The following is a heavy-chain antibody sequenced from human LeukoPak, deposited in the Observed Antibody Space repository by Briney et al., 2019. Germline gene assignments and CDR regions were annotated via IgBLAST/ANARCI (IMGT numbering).Heavy chain of an antibody. CDR1: GYTFTSYG. D-gene: IGHD2-21*01. V-gene: IGHV1-46*01. J-gene: IGHJ4*02. CDR2: INPSGGST. Sequence: GASVKVSCKASGYTFTSYGISWVRQAPGQGLEWMGIINPSGGSTSYAQKFQGRVTMTRDTSTSTVYMELSSLRSEDTAVYYCARARVIPFDYWGQGTLVTVSS. CDR3: ARARVIPFDY.